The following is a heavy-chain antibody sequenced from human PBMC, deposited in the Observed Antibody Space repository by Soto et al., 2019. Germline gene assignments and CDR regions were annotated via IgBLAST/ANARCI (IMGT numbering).Heavy chain of an antibody. J-gene: IGHJ4*02. CDR3: VKDRGGIAVAGILDY. V-gene: IGHV3-64D*08. D-gene: IGHD6-19*01. CDR2: ISSNGGST. CDR1: GFTFSSYA. Sequence: GGSLRLSCSASGFTFSSYAMHWVRQAPGKGLEYVSAISSNGGSTYYADSVKGRFTISRDNSKNTLYLQMSSLRAEDTAVYYCVKDRGGIAVAGILDYWGQGTLVTVSS.